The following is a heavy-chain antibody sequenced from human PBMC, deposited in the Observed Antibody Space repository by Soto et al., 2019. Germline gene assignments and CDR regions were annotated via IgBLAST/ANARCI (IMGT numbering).Heavy chain of an antibody. V-gene: IGHV4-30-4*01. Sequence: SETLPLTCTVSGDSISSDDYYWIWIRQAPGRGLEWIGYIHSSGSIYYNPSLKSRVTISVDKSKNQFSLKLSSVTAADTAVYYCARDRPGIAAAGYYFDYWGQGTLVTVSS. CDR1: GDSISSDDYY. D-gene: IGHD6-13*01. CDR2: IHSSGSI. J-gene: IGHJ4*02. CDR3: ARDRPGIAAAGYYFDY.